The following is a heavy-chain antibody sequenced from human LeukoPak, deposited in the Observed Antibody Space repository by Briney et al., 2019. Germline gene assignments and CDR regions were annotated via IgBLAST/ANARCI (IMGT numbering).Heavy chain of an antibody. Sequence: GGSLRLSCAASGFTFSGYAMHWVRQAPGRGLEYVSVISSNGDTTYYADSVKGRFTISRDNSKNTVYLQMGSLRAEDMAVYYCARGFSGSYYFDFWGQGTLVTVSS. CDR2: ISSNGDTT. V-gene: IGHV3-64*02. CDR3: ARGFSGSYYFDF. D-gene: IGHD1-26*01. J-gene: IGHJ4*02. CDR1: GFTFSGYA.